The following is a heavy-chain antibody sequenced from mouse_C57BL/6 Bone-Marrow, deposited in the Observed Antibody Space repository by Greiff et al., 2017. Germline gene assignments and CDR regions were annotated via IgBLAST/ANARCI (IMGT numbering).Heavy chain of an antibody. J-gene: IGHJ4*01. CDR1: GYTFTSYW. Sequence: QVQLKQPGAELVKPGASVKLSCKASGYTFTSYWMHWVKQRPGQGLEWIGMIHPNSGSTNYNEKFKSKATLTVDKSSSTAYMQLSSLTSEDSAVYYCAPYGYDDAMDYWGQGTSVTVSS. D-gene: IGHD2-2*01. V-gene: IGHV1-64*01. CDR2: IHPNSGST. CDR3: APYGYDDAMDY.